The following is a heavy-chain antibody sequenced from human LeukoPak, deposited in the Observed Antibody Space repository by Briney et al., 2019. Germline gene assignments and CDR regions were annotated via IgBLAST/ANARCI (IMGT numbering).Heavy chain of an antibody. Sequence: NPGGSLRLSCAASGFTFSSYSMNWVRQAPGKGLEWVSSISSSSSYIYYADSVKGRFTISRDNAKNSLYLQMNRLRAEDTDVYYCASRMRPDSSGYTLAHWGQGTLVTVSS. CDR2: ISSSSSYI. V-gene: IGHV3-21*01. CDR1: GFTFSSYS. CDR3: ASRMRPDSSGYTLAH. J-gene: IGHJ4*02. D-gene: IGHD3-22*01.